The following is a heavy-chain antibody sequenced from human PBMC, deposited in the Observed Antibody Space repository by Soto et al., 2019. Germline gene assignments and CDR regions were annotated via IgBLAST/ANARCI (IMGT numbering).Heavy chain of an antibody. D-gene: IGHD6-13*01. CDR2: ISSSSSYI. CDR1: GFTFSSYS. V-gene: IGHV3-21*01. Sequence: GGSLRLSCAASGFTFSSYSMNWVRQAPGKGLEWVSSISSSSSYIYYADSVKGRFTISRDNAKNSLYLQMNSLRAEDTAVYYCARSLGGAGTPRYYGMDVWGQGTTVTVSS. J-gene: IGHJ6*02. CDR3: ARSLGGAGTPRYYGMDV.